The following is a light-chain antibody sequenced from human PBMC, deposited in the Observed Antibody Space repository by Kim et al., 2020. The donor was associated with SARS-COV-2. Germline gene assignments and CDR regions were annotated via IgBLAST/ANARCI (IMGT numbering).Light chain of an antibody. V-gene: IGLV3-9*01. CDR1: NIESKN. Sequence: SYELTQPLSVSVALGQTARITCGGNNIESKNVHWYQQKPGQAPVLVIYRDNNRPSGIPERFSGSNSGNTATLTISRAQAGDEADYYCQVWASSTAPYVFGTGTKVTVL. J-gene: IGLJ1*01. CDR2: RDN. CDR3: QVWASSTAPYV.